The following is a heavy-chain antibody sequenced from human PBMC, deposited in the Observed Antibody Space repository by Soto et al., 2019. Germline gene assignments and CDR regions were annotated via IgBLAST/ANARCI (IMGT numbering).Heavy chain of an antibody. CDR3: GKVLVGATGHTDSDS. Sequence: SETLSLTCTVSGGSMYRSGSYWGWIRQPPGRGLEWIGNIDYNGVTYSNPSLKSRVTISRDTSKNQFSLKLTSVTAADTALYYCGKVLVGATGHTDSDSWGPGTLVTVSS. J-gene: IGHJ4*02. CDR2: IDYNGVT. CDR1: GGSMYRSGSY. V-gene: IGHV4-39*01. D-gene: IGHD2-15*01.